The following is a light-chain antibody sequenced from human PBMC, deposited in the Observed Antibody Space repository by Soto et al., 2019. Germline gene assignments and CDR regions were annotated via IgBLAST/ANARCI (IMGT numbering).Light chain of an antibody. CDR2: GNS. V-gene: IGLV1-40*01. CDR1: SSNIGAGYD. CDR3: QYYESSLSGYV. Sequence: QSALTQPPSVSGAPGQRVTISCTGSSSNIGAGYDVHWYQQLPGTAPKLLIYGNSNRPSGVPDRFSGSKSGTSASLAITGLQAEDEADYYCQYYESSLSGYVFGPGTKLTVL. J-gene: IGLJ1*01.